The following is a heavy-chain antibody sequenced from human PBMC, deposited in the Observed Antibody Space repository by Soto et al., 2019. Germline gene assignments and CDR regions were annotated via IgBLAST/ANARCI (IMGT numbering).Heavy chain of an antibody. Sequence: ETLSLTCSVSGGSISSSNWWSWVRQPPGKGLEWIGEIYHSGSTNYNPSLKSRVTISVDKSKNQFSLKLSSVTAADTAVYYCARDRAYDILTGYSDYYYGMDVWGQGTTVTVSS. CDR2: IYHSGST. V-gene: IGHV4-4*02. D-gene: IGHD3-9*01. CDR1: GGSISSSNW. CDR3: ARDRAYDILTGYSDYYYGMDV. J-gene: IGHJ6*02.